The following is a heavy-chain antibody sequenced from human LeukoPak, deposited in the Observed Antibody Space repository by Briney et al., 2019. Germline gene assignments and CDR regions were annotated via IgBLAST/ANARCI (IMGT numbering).Heavy chain of an antibody. CDR1: GGSISSSSYY. CDR3: ARGFSVVVAATDWFDP. CDR2: IYYSGST. D-gene: IGHD2-15*01. J-gene: IGHJ5*02. Sequence: SETLPLTCTVSGGSISSSSYYWGWIRQPPGKGLEWIGSIYYSGSTYYNPSLKSRVTISVDASKNQFSLKLSSVTAADTAVYYCARGFSVVVAATDWFDPWGQGTLVTVSS. V-gene: IGHV4-39*07.